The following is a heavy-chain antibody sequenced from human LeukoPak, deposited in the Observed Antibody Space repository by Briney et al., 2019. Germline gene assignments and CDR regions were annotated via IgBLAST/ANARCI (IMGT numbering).Heavy chain of an antibody. CDR1: GFTFSSYA. Sequence: SGGSLRLSCAASGFTFSSYAMSWVPQAPGKGLEWVSAISGSGGSTYYADSVKGRFTISRDNSKNTLYLQMNSLRADDTAVYYCARDPGIAVTGTPYYGMDVWGPGTTVTVPS. CDR2: ISGSGGST. V-gene: IGHV3-23*01. J-gene: IGHJ6*02. CDR3: ARDPGIAVTGTPYYGMDV. D-gene: IGHD6-19*01.